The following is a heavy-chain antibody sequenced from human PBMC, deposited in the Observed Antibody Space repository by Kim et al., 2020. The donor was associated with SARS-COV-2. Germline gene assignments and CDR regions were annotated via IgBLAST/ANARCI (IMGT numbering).Heavy chain of an antibody. CDR2: T. Sequence: THYADSGKGRFTISRDSSKNTLYLQMNSLRAEDTAVYYCAKGSTTPSDYWGQGTLVTVSS. J-gene: IGHJ4*02. D-gene: IGHD1-7*01. V-gene: IGHV3-23*01. CDR3: AKGSTTPSDY.